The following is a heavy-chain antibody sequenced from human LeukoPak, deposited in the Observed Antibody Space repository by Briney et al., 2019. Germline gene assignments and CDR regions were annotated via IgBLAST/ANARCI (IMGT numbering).Heavy chain of an antibody. V-gene: IGHV4-34*01. CDR2: INYSGST. CDR3: ARRQDWNDVHDY. Sequence: SETLSLTCAVYGGSFSGYYWSWIRQPPGKGLEWIGEINYSGSTNYNPSLKSRATISVDTSKNQFSLKLRSVTAADTAVYYCARRQDWNDVHDYWGQGTLVTVSS. D-gene: IGHD1-1*01. J-gene: IGHJ4*02. CDR1: GGSFSGYY.